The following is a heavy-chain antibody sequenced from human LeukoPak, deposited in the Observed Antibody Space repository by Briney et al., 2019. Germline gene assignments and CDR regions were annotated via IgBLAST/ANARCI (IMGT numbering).Heavy chain of an antibody. CDR3: VRDLREADH. CDR1: GFTFSAYC. CDR2: ICPDGSVV. D-gene: IGHD3-10*01. J-gene: IGHJ4*02. V-gene: IGHV3-74*01. Sequence: GGSLRLSCVASGFTFSAYCMHWVRQGPEKGLEWVSRICPDGSVVNHADSVKGRFTTSRDNAKNTVFLQMNSLRVDDTAVYYCVRDLREADHWGLGILVTVSS.